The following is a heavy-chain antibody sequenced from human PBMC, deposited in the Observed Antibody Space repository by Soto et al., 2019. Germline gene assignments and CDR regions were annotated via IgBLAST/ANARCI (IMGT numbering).Heavy chain of an antibody. CDR3: ARDRWSGSDWCDP. V-gene: IGHV1-46*01. CDR1: GYTFTNSY. CDR2: INPRGGST. D-gene: IGHD3-3*01. Sequence: QVQLVQSGAEVKKPGASVKVSCKASGYTFTNSYIHWVRQAPGQGLEWMGIINPRGGSTSYAKKFQGRVTMTRDTSTSTVYMELSRLRSEDTAMYYCARDRWSGSDWCDPWGQGTLVTVSS. J-gene: IGHJ5*02.